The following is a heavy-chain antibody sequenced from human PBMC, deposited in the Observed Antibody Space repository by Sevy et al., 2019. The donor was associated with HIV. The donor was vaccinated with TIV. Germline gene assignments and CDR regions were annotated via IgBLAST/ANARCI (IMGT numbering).Heavy chain of an antibody. J-gene: IGHJ6*02. CDR3: SGDIDIVVVPAASYYLGMDV. CDR2: ISYDGSNK. D-gene: IGHD2-2*01. Sequence: GGSLRLSCAASGFTFSSYAMHWVRQAPGKGLEWVAVISYDGSNKYYADSVKGRFTISRDNSKNTLYLQMNSLRAEDTALYYLSGDIDIVVVPAASYYLGMDVWGQGTTVTVSS. CDR1: GFTFSSYA. V-gene: IGHV3-30-3*01.